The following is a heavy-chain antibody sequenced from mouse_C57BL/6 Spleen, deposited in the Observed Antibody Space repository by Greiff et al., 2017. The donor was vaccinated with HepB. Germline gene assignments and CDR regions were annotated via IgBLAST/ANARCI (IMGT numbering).Heavy chain of an antibody. V-gene: IGHV1-50*01. CDR2: IDPSDSYT. D-gene: IGHD3-2*02. CDR3: ARGDSSGYVWFAY. J-gene: IGHJ3*01. CDR1: GYTFTSYW. Sequence: QVQLQQPGAELVKPGASVKLSCKASGYTFTSYWMQWVKQRPGQGLEWIGEIDPSDSYTNYNQKFKGKATLTVDTSSSTAYLQLSSLTSEDSAVYYCARGDSSGYVWFAYWGQGTLVTVSA.